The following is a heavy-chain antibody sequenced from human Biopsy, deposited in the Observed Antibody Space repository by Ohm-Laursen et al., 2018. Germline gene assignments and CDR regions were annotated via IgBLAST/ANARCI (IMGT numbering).Heavy chain of an antibody. Sequence: LRLSCAASGFIFSNYWMSWVRQAPGKGLEWIGEINHSGRTNYNPSLKGRVTISVDTSKNQFSLKVRSVTAADTAVYYCVRGVDYYDPYHYYALDVWGQGTTVTVSS. J-gene: IGHJ6*02. V-gene: IGHV4-34*01. CDR2: INHSGRT. D-gene: IGHD3-22*01. CDR3: VRGVDYYDPYHYYALDV. CDR1: GFIFSNYW.